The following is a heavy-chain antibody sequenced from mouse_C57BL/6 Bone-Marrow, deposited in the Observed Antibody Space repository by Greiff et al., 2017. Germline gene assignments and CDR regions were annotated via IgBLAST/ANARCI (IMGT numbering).Heavy chain of an antibody. CDR3: ARGWGLSPLRGFDY. Sequence: VQLQQSGPVLVKPGPSVKISCKASGFTFTDYYMHWVKQSHGKSLEWIGLVYPYNGGTSYNQKFKGKATLPVDTSSCTAYMELNSLTSEDYAVYYCARGWGLSPLRGFDYWGQGTTLTVSS. V-gene: IGHV1-36*01. D-gene: IGHD1-1*01. J-gene: IGHJ2*01. CDR1: GFTFTDYY. CDR2: VYPYNGGT.